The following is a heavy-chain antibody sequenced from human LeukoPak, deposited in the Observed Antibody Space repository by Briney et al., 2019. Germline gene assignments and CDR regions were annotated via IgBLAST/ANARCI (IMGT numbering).Heavy chain of an antibody. D-gene: IGHD3-16*01. CDR1: GFTVSTNY. V-gene: IGHV3-53*01. Sequence: PGGSLRLSCAASGFTVSTNYMSWVRQTPGKGLDCVSVIYISGTTYYADSVKGRFTISRDNSRNTLFLQMNSLRAEDTAVYFCARGGGLDVWGQGATVTVSS. CDR3: ARGGGLDV. CDR2: IYISGTT. J-gene: IGHJ6*02.